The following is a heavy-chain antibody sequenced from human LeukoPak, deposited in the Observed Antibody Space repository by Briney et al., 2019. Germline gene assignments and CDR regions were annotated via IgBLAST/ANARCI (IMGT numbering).Heavy chain of an antibody. CDR2: IYSDGVT. CDR1: GFIVNSYA. CDR3: ASSYDSSGYAY. J-gene: IGHJ4*02. V-gene: IGHV3-53*01. D-gene: IGHD3-22*01. Sequence: GGSLRLSCAASGFIVNSYAMSWVRQAPGKGLAWVSLIYSDGVTQYADSVKGRFTISRDNAKNSLYLQMNSLRAEDTAVYYCASSYDSSGYAYWGQGTLVTVSS.